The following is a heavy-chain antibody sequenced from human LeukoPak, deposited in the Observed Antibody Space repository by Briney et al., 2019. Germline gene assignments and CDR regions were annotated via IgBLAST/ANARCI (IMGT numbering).Heavy chain of an antibody. CDR2: ISNDGSNK. CDR3: ARSCSSTSCYRSWDAFDI. J-gene: IGHJ3*02. CDR1: GFTFSTYA. Sequence: GRSLRLSCAASGFTFSTYAMHWVRQAPGKVLEWVAVISNDGSNKYYADSVKGRFTISRDNSKNTLYLQMNSLRAEDTAVYYCARSCSSTSCYRSWDAFDIWGQGTMVTVSS. D-gene: IGHD2-2*02. V-gene: IGHV3-30-3*01.